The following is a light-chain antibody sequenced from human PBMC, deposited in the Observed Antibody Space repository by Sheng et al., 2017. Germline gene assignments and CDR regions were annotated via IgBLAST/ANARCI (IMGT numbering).Light chain of an antibody. CDR1: AFPKKY. J-gene: IGLJ3*02. CDR3: YSTDISGNQV. CDR2: EDI. Sequence: SYELTQPPSVSVSPGQTARITCSGDAFPKKYAYWYQQKSGQAPVLVIYEDIKRPSGIPERFSGSSSGTMATLTVTGAQVEGEADYYCYSTDISGNQVFGGGTKLTVL. V-gene: IGLV3-10*01.